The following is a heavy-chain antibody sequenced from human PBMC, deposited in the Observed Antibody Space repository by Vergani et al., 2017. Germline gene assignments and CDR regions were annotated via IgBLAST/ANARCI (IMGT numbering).Heavy chain of an antibody. CDR3: ARGNYYGSGTYVDP. CDR1: GSTVSGNY. CDR2: IYSGDET. D-gene: IGHD3-10*01. V-gene: IGHV3-66*02. Sequence: EVQLLESGGDLVQPGGSLRLSCAASGSTVSGNYMTWVRQAPGKGLEWVSHIYSGDETFYADSVKGRVTISRDTSKNTLHLQINNLRVEDTAVYYCARGNYYGSGTYVDPWGQGTLVTVSS. J-gene: IGHJ5*02.